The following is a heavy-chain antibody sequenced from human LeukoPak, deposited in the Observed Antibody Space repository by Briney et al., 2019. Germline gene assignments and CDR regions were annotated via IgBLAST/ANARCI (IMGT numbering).Heavy chain of an antibody. CDR1: GGSISSYY. J-gene: IGHJ5*02. CDR3: ARGSNYYDSGKGWFDP. V-gene: IGHV4-4*07. Sequence: SETLSLSCTVSGGSISSYYWSWIRQPAGKGLESIGQISTSGSTNYNPSLKSRVTMSVDTSKNQFSLKLSSVTAADTAVYYCARGSNYYDSGKGWFDPWGQGTLVTVSS. CDR2: ISTSGST. D-gene: IGHD3-10*01.